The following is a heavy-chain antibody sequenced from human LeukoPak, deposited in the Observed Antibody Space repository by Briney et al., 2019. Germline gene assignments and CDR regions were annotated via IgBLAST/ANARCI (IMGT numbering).Heavy chain of an antibody. CDR1: GFTVSSNY. CDR3: ASNDAAAGTFDY. V-gene: IGHV3-53*01. D-gene: IGHD6-13*01. CDR2: IYSGGST. J-gene: IGHJ4*02. Sequence: GGSLRLSCAASGFTVSSNYMSWVRQAPGKGLEWVSVIYSGGSTYYADSMKGRFTISRDNSKNTLYLQMNSLRAEDTAVYYCASNDAAAGTFDYWGQGTLVTVSS.